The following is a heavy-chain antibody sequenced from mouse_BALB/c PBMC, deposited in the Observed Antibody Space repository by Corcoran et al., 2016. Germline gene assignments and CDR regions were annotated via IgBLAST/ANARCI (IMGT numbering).Heavy chain of an antibody. V-gene: IGHV1S136*01. Sequence: EVQLQQSGPELVKPGASVKMSCKASGYTFTSYVMHWVKQKPGQGLEWIGYINPYNDGTKYNEKFKGKATLNSDKSSSTAYMELSSLTSEDSAVYYCARPFITTVVAPAYWGQGTLVTVSA. J-gene: IGHJ3*01. CDR3: ARPFITTVVAPAY. D-gene: IGHD1-1*01. CDR1: GYTFTSYV. CDR2: INPYNDGT.